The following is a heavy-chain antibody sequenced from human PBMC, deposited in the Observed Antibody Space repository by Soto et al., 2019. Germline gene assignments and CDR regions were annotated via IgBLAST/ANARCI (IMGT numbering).Heavy chain of an antibody. V-gene: IGHV3-23*01. CDR3: AKLLAAAGIDY. D-gene: IGHD6-13*01. Sequence: EVQLLESGGDLAQPGGSLRLSCAASGFTFNSYAMSWVRQAPGKGLEWVSTISISGRDTYYADSVKGRFTISRDNSKSTLYLQMNSLGAEDTAIYYCAKLLAAAGIDYWGQGALVTVSS. CDR1: GFTFNSYA. J-gene: IGHJ4*02. CDR2: ISISGRDT.